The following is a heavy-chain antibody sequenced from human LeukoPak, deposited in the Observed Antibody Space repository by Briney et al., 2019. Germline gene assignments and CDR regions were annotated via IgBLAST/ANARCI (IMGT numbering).Heavy chain of an antibody. Sequence: GASVKVSCTASGYSFTSYGFSWVRQAPGQGLEWLGWISAYDGDTNYEQKFQGRLTMTTETSTTTAYMELRSLRSDDTAVYYCARLARYHLLEASDIWGQGTMVTVSS. CDR1: GYSFTSYG. CDR3: ARLARYHLLEASDI. CDR2: ISAYDGDT. V-gene: IGHV1-18*01. D-gene: IGHD1-14*01. J-gene: IGHJ3*02.